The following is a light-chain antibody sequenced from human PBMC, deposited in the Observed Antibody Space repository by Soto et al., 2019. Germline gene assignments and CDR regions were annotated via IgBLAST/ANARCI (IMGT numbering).Light chain of an antibody. CDR2: GNS. V-gene: IGLV1-40*01. CDR3: QSYDSSLSANV. CDR1: SSSIGAGFD. Sequence: QSVLTQPPSVSGAPGQRVTISCTGSSSSIGAGFDVHWYQQLPGAAPKLLIYGNSNRPSGVPDRFAGSKSGTSASLAITGLQAEDEADYYCQSYDSSLSANVFGTGTKLTVL. J-gene: IGLJ1*01.